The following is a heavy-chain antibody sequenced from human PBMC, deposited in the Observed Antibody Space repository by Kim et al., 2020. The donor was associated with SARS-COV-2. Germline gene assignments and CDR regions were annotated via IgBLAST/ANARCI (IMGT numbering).Heavy chain of an antibody. D-gene: IGHD3-10*01. J-gene: IGHJ4*02. V-gene: IGHV3-23*01. CDR1: GFTFSSYA. Sequence: GGSLRLFCAASGFTFSSYAMSWVRQAPGKGLEWVSAISGSGGSTYYADSVKGRFTISRDNSKNTLYLQMNSLRAEDTAVYYCAKVSPSITMVRGVIIGSHYFDYWGQGTLVTVSS. CDR3: AKVSPSITMVRGVIIGSHYFDY. CDR2: ISGSGGST.